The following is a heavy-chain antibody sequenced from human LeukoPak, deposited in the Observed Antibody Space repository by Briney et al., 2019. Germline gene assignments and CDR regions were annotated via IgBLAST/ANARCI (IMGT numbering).Heavy chain of an antibody. CDR3: ATTADYGDYFGLDV. CDR1: GGSFRNYY. J-gene: IGHJ6*02. CDR2: IYDSGST. Sequence: PSETLTLTCTVSGGSFRNYYWSWIRQPPGKGLEWIGYIYDSGSTNYNPSLKSRYKPSLKSRVTISVDMSKNQCSLNLTSVTAADTAVYYCATTADYGDYFGLDVWGQGTMLTVSS. D-gene: IGHD4-17*01. V-gene: IGHV4-59*01.